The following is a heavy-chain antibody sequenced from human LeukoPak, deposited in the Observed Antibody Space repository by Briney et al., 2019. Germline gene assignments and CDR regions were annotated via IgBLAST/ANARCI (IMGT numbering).Heavy chain of an antibody. Sequence: GGSLRLSCAASGFTFSSYWMHWVRQAPGKGLVWVSRISDGGSTTTYADSVKGRFTISRDNAKNPLYLQMNGLRAEDTAVYYCSRSAYYDGSGNYYDYWGQGTLVTVSS. CDR2: ISDGGSTT. D-gene: IGHD3-22*01. J-gene: IGHJ4*02. CDR1: GFTFSSYW. V-gene: IGHV3-74*01. CDR3: SRSAYYDGSGNYYDY.